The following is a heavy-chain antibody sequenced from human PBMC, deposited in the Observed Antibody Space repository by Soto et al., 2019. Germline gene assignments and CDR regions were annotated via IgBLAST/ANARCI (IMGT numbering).Heavy chain of an antibody. Sequence: EVQLVESGGDLVQPGGSLKLSCAASGFIFSGTTIHWVRQASGEGLEWVGRIRGRADNYATGYAASVKGRFTISRDDSKKTAYRQMNSLKTEDTAVYFCTRAPDGNNADYWGQGTLVTVSS. D-gene: IGHD6-13*01. CDR3: TRAPDGNNADY. CDR1: GFIFSGTT. V-gene: IGHV3-73*02. CDR2: IRGRADNYAT. J-gene: IGHJ4*02.